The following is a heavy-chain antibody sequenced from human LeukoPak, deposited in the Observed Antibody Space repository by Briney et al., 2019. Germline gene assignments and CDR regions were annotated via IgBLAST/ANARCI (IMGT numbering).Heavy chain of an antibody. Sequence: GASVKVSCKASGYTFTDYYMHWVQQAPGKGLEWMGRVDPEDGETIYAEKFQGRVTITADTSTDTAYMELSSLRSEGTAVYYCATAGYDFWSGYFYFDYWGQGTLVTVSS. CDR2: VDPEDGET. V-gene: IGHV1-69-2*01. CDR3: ATAGYDFWSGYFYFDY. CDR1: GYTFTDYY. J-gene: IGHJ4*02. D-gene: IGHD3-3*01.